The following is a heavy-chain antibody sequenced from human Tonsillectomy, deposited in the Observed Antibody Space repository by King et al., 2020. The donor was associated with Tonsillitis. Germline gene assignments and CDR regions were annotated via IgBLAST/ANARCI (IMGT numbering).Heavy chain of an antibody. CDR3: AKDNHYLYPPM. V-gene: IGHV3-30*18. D-gene: IGHD1-14*01. CDR1: GFTFSSYC. J-gene: IGHJ4*02. Sequence: VQLVESGGGVVQPGRSLRLSCLASGFTFSSYCMHWVRQAPGKGLEWVAVISKDGDIEYYADSVKGRFTISRDNSKNTLYLQMNSLRGDDTAVYYCAKDNHYLYPPMWGERTPVTFSS. CDR2: ISKDGDIE.